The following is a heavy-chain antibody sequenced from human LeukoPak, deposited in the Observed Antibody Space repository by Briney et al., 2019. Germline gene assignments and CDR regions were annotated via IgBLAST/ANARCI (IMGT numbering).Heavy chain of an antibody. D-gene: IGHD5-12*01. J-gene: IGHJ4*02. CDR1: GGTFSSYA. CDR2: IIPIFGTA. Sequence: SVKVSCKASGGTFSSYAISWVRQAPGQGLEWMGGIIPIFGTANYAQKFQGRVTITADESTSTAYMELSSLRAEDTAVYYCARDFQTDIVATIRYFDYWGQGTLVTVSS. V-gene: IGHV1-69*01. CDR3: ARDFQTDIVATIRYFDY.